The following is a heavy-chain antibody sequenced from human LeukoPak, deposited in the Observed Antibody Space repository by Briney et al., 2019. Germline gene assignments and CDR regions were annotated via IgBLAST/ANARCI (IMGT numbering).Heavy chain of an antibody. CDR2: INPNSGGT. V-gene: IGHV1-2*02. Sequence: ASVKVSCKASGYTFTGYYMHWVRQAPGQGVEWMGWINPNSGGTNYAQKFQGRVTMTRDTSISTAYMELSRLRSDDTAVYYCARDLSQYSSSWGDYWGQGTLVTVSS. D-gene: IGHD6-13*01. CDR3: ARDLSQYSSSWGDY. CDR1: GYTFTGYY. J-gene: IGHJ4*02.